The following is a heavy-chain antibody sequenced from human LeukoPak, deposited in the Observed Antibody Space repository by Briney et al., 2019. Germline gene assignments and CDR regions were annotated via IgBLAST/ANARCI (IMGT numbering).Heavy chain of an antibody. CDR2: IYYSGST. D-gene: IGHD3-10*01. V-gene: IGHV4-59*08. Sequence: KPSETLSLTCTVSGGSISSYYWSWIRQPPGKGLEWIGYIYYSGSTTYNPSLKSRVTISVDTSKKQFSLKLSCVTAADTAVYYCARLAITMVRGVIQYFDYWGQGTLVTVSS. J-gene: IGHJ4*02. CDR1: GGSISSYY. CDR3: ARLAITMVRGVIQYFDY.